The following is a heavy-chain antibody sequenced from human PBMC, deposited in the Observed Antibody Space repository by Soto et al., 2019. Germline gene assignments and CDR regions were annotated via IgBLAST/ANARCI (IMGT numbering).Heavy chain of an antibody. CDR1: GFTFSSFG. J-gene: IGHJ4*02. CDR2: TSNDGSNT. CDR3: AKGGATVPAAILDY. V-gene: IGHV3-30*18. D-gene: IGHD2-2*01. Sequence: HPGGSPRLSCAASGFTFSSFGMHWVRQAPGKGLEWVAVTSNDGSNTYYADSVKGRFTISRDNSKNTLYLQMNSLRAEDTAVYYCAKGGATVPAAILDYWGQGTLVTVSS.